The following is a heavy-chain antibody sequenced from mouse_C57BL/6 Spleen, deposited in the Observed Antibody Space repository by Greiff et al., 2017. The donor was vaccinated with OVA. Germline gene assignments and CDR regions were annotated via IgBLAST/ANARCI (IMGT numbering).Heavy chain of an antibody. CDR3: ARYDYDGSWFAY. V-gene: IGHV2-2*01. D-gene: IGHD2-4*01. Sequence: QVQLQQSGPGLVQPSQSLSITCTVSGFSLTSYGVHWVRQSPGKGLEWLGVIWSGGSTDYNAAFISRLSISKDNSKSQVFFKMNSLQADDTAIYDCARYDYDGSWFAYWGQGTLVTVSA. CDR1: GFSLTSYG. J-gene: IGHJ3*01. CDR2: IWSGGST.